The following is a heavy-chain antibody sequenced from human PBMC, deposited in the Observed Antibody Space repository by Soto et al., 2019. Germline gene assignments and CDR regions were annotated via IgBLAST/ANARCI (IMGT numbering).Heavy chain of an antibody. CDR1: GGSISSGGYS. J-gene: IGHJ4*02. CDR3: ARGGYYYGSGSYYNFDY. CDR2: IYHSGST. D-gene: IGHD3-10*01. Sequence: PSETLSLTCAVSGGSISSGGYSWSWIRQPPGKGLEWIGYIYHSGSTYYNPSLKSRVTISVDRSKNQFSLKLSSVTAADTAVYYCARGGYYYGSGSYYNFDYWGQGTLVTVSS. V-gene: IGHV4-30-2*01.